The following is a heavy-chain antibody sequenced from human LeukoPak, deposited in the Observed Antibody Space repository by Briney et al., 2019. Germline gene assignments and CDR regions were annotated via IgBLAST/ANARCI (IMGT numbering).Heavy chain of an antibody. J-gene: IGHJ4*02. Sequence: TGGSLRLSCAASGFTFSSYAMSWVRQAPGKGLEWVSAISGSGGSTYYADSVKGRFTISRDNSKNTLYLQMNSLSAEDTALYYCAKGMGSTSGRVDYWGQGTLSPSPQ. CDR2: ISGSGGST. D-gene: IGHD2/OR15-2a*01. CDR1: GFTFSSYA. V-gene: IGHV3-23*01. CDR3: AKGMGSTSGRVDY.